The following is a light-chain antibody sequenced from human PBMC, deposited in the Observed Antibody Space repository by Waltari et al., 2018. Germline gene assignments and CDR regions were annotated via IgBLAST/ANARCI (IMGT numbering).Light chain of an antibody. Sequence: RATLSCRASQSVNSNLAWYQQKPGQAPRLLFYGASIRATGVPARFSGSGSGTEFTLTISSLQSEDFAVYYCHQYNNWPPSYTFGQGTKLEIK. CDR1: QSVNSN. CDR3: HQYNNWPPSYT. CDR2: GAS. J-gene: IGKJ2*01. V-gene: IGKV3-15*01.